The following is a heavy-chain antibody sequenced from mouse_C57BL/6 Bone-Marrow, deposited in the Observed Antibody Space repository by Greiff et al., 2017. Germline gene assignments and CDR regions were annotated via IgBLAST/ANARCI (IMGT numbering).Heavy chain of an antibody. Sequence: VKLQESGAELVKPGASVKMSCKASGYTFTTYPIEWMKQNHGKSLEWIGNFHPYNDDTKYNEKFKGKATLTVEKSSSTVYLELSRLTSDDSAVYYCARGGSMAPYAMDYWGQGTSVTVSS. CDR2: FHPYNDDT. V-gene: IGHV1-47*01. J-gene: IGHJ4*01. CDR3: ARGGSMAPYAMDY. D-gene: IGHD1-1*02. CDR1: GYTFTTYP.